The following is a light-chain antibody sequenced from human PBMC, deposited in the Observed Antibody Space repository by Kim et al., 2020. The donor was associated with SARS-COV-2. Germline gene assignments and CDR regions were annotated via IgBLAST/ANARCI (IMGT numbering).Light chain of an antibody. V-gene: IGKV1-17*01. J-gene: IGKJ1*01. CDR2: ATS. CDR1: QGISND. CDR3: LQYNSDSWT. Sequence: DIQMTQSPSSLSASLGDRVTITCRASQGISNDVGWYQQSPGKAPKRLIYATSTLQSGVPSRFSGSGSGTEFTLTISSLQPEDLATYYCLQYNSDSWTFGQGTKVDIK.